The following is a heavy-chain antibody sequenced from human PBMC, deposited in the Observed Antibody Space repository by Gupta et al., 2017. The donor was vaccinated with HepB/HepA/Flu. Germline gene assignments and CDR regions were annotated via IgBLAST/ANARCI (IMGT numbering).Heavy chain of an antibody. J-gene: IGHJ6*02. CDR2: ISGGGGRT. CDR3: AKDRFSGVVITPYYAMDV. Sequence: EVQLLESGGGLEQPGGSLRLSCAASGFSFTSYAMNWVRQAPGKGLEWVSAISGGGGRTYYADSVKGRFTISRDNSKNTLYLLMNSLRAEDTAVYYCAKDRFSGVVITPYYAMDVWGQGTTVTVSS. D-gene: IGHD3-3*01. CDR1: GFSFTSYA. V-gene: IGHV3-23*01.